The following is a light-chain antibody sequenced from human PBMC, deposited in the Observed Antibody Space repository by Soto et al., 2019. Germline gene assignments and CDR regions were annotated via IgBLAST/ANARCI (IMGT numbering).Light chain of an antibody. J-gene: IGLJ1*01. V-gene: IGLV2-14*01. Sequence: QSVLTQPASVSGSPGQSITIACTGTSSDVGGYKYVSWYQQHPGKAPKLMIYEVSNRPSGVSNRLSGSKSGNTASLTISGLQAEDEADYYCSSYSSSILVFWTGTKLTGL. CDR2: EVS. CDR1: SSDVGGYKY. CDR3: SSYSSSILV.